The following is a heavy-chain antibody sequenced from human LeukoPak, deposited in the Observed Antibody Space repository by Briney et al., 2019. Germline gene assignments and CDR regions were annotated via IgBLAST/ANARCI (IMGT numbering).Heavy chain of an antibody. V-gene: IGHV1-18*01. CDR2: ISAYNGNT. Sequence: GASVKVSCKASGHTFTSYGISWVRQAPGQGLEWMGWISAYNGNTNYAQKLQGRVTMTTDTSTSTAYMELRSLRSDDTAVYYCARVIVGDEYNWFDPWGQGTLVTVSS. CDR3: ARVIVGDEYNWFDP. J-gene: IGHJ5*02. CDR1: GHTFTSYG. D-gene: IGHD1-26*01.